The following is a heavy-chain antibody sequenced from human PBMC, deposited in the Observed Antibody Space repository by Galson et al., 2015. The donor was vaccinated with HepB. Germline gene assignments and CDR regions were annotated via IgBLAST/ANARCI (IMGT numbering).Heavy chain of an antibody. CDR2: INPSGGST. D-gene: IGHD2-15*01. CDR3: ARDLIGYIDF. V-gene: IGHV1-46*01. Sequence: SVKVSCKASGYTLTNYYIHWVRQAPGQGLEWMGIINPSGGSTNYAQKFQGRVTMTRDTSTSTVYMYLSGLRSGDTAVYYCARDLIGYIDFWGQGTLVTVSS. J-gene: IGHJ4*02. CDR1: GYTLTNYY.